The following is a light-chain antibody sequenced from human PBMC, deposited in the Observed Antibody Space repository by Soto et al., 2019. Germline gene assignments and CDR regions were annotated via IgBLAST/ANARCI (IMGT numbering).Light chain of an antibody. CDR2: YDD. CDR1: SSNIGNNG. J-gene: IGLJ1*01. V-gene: IGLV1-36*01. CDR3: AAWDDSLNAYV. Sequence: QSVLTQAPSVSEAPRQRATISCSGSSSNIGNNGVNWYQQLPGKAPKLLIYYDDLKPSGVSDRFSGSKSGTSASLAISGLQSEDEADYYCAAWDDSLNAYVFGIGTKVTVL.